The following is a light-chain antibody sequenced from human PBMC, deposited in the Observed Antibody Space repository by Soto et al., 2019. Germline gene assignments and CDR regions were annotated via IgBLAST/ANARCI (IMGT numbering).Light chain of an antibody. CDR2: DAS. J-gene: IGKJ2*01. V-gene: IGKV3-11*01. CDR1: QSVSSS. Sequence: EIVLTQSPATLSLSPGERATLSCRASQSVSSSLAWYQQRPGQAPRLLIYDASNRATGIPVRFSGSGSGTDFTLTISSLEPEDFAVYYCQQRSNWPYTFGQGTKVEIK. CDR3: QQRSNWPYT.